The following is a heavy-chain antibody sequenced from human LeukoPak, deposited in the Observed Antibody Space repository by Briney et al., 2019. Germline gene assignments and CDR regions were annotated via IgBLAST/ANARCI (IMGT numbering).Heavy chain of an antibody. CDR3: ARAGVIWFGELFFDY. V-gene: IGHV3-23*01. D-gene: IGHD3-10*01. J-gene: IGHJ4*02. Sequence: GGSLRLSCAASGFTFSSYAMSWVRQAPGKGLEWVSAISGSGGTTYYADSVKGRFTISRDNSKNTLYLQMNSLRAEDTAVYFCARAGVIWFGELFFDYWGQGTLVTVSS. CDR2: ISGSGGTT. CDR1: GFTFSSYA.